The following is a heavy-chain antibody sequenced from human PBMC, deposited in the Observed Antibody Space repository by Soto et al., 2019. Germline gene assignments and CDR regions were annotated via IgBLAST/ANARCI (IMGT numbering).Heavy chain of an antibody. D-gene: IGHD3-9*01. V-gene: IGHV4-39*01. Sequence: QLQLQESGPGLVKPSETLSLTCTVSGGSISRSNCYWGWIRKPPGKGLEWIGSIYSSGSTYYNPSLKRRVTITVDTSKNQFSLKVSSVTAADTAVYYCARQTGTDGTDVWGHGTTVTV. CDR3: ARQTGTDGTDV. J-gene: IGHJ6*02. CDR1: GGSISRSNCY. CDR2: IYSSGST.